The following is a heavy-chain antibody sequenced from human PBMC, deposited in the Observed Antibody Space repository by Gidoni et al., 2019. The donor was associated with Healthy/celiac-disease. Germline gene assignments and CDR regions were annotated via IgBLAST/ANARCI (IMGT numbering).Heavy chain of an antibody. J-gene: IGHJ4*02. V-gene: IGHV4-34*01. CDR1: GGSFSGYY. Sequence: QVQLQQWGAGLLKPSETLSLTCAVYGGSFSGYYWSWIRQPPGKGLEWIGEINHSGSTNYNPSLKSRVTISVDTSKNQFSLKLSSVTAADTAVYYCARSLYYYGGGYWGQGTLVTVSS. CDR3: ARSLYYYGGGY. D-gene: IGHD3-10*01. CDR2: INHSGST.